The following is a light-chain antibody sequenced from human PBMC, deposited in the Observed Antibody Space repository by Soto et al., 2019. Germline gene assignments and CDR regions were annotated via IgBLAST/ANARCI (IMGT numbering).Light chain of an antibody. CDR2: GAS. J-gene: IGKJ1*01. CDR3: QQYNNWPWT. CDR1: QSISDT. Sequence: ETVMTQSPATLSVSPGVRATLSCRASQSISDTLAWYQQKPGQAPRLLIHGASTRATGFPARFSGSGSGTDFTLTISSLQSEDIAIYYCQQYNNWPWTFGQGTKVEIK. V-gene: IGKV3-15*01.